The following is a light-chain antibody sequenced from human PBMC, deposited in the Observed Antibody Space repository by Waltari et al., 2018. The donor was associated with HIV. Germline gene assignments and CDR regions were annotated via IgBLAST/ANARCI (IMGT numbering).Light chain of an antibody. J-gene: IGLJ1*01. Sequence: QSALTQPASVSGSPGQSITMSCTGTSSDLGTYNFVSWYQHHPGTAPKLLIYEVSSRPSGVSNRFSASKSGNTASLTISGLQADDEADYYCSSFTRDGRFVFGTGTTVTVL. V-gene: IGLV2-14*01. CDR3: SSFTRDGRFV. CDR1: SSDLGTYNF. CDR2: EVS.